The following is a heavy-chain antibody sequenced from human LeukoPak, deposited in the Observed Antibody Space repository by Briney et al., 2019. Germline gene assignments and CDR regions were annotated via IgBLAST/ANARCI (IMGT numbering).Heavy chain of an antibody. CDR2: ISHSGST. J-gene: IGHJ4*02. D-gene: IGHD5-12*01. CDR3: ARGPGSGYDLAGIFDY. Sequence: SETLSLTCAVYGGSFSGYYWSWIRQPPGKGLEWIGEISHSGSTNYNPSLKSRVTISVDTSKNQFSLKLSSVTAADTAVYYCARGPGSGYDLAGIFDYWGQGTLVTVSS. V-gene: IGHV4-34*01. CDR1: GGSFSGYY.